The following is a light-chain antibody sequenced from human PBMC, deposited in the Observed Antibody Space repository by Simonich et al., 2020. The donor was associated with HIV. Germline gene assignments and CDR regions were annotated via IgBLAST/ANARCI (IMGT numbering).Light chain of an antibody. CDR2: DVT. CDR3: SSYTNSNTWV. CDR1: SSNIGTYNY. V-gene: IGLV2-14*03. Sequence: QSALTQPASVSGSPGQSIPISCNGTSSNIGTYNYVSWYQHHPGKAPKLLIYDVTKWPTGFSNRFSGSKSDNTASLTSSGLQAEDEADYYCSSYTNSNTWVFGGGTKVTVL. J-gene: IGLJ3*02.